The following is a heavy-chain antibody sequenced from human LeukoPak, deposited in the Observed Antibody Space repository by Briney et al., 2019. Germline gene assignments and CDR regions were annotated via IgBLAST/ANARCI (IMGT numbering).Heavy chain of an antibody. CDR3: AREAGRGYDWDYYFDY. CDR2: IYYSGST. Sequence: SETLSLTCAVSGGSISSYYWSWIRQPPGKGLEWIGYIYYSGSTNYNPSLKSRVTISVDTSKNQFSLKLSSVTAADTAVYYCAREAGRGYDWDYYFDYWGQGTLVTVSS. J-gene: IGHJ4*02. D-gene: IGHD5-12*01. CDR1: GGSISSYY. V-gene: IGHV4-59*01.